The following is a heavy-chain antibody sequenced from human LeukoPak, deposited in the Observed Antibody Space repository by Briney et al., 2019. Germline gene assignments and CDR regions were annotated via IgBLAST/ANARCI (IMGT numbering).Heavy chain of an antibody. CDR2: ISAYNGNT. CDR1: GYTFTSYG. V-gene: IGHV1-18*01. D-gene: IGHD2-15*01. J-gene: IGHJ3*01. CDR3: ARRTVVVATNHDAFDV. Sequence: GASVKVSRKASGYTFTSYGISWVRQAPGQGLEWMGWISAYNGNTNYAQKLQGRVTMTTDTSTSTAYMELRSLRSDDTAVYYCARRTVVVATNHDAFDVWGQGTMVTVSS.